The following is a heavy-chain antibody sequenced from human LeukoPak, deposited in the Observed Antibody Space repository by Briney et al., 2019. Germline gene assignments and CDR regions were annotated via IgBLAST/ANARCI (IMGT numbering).Heavy chain of an antibody. V-gene: IGHV5-51*01. Sequence: GESLKISCKGSGFRFTSYWIGWVRQMPGKGLEWMGIIYPDDSDTRYSPSFQGQVTISADKSISTAYLQWSSLKASDTAMYYCARDFTIFGVVPGAFDIWGQGTMVTVSS. J-gene: IGHJ3*02. CDR2: IYPDDSDT. D-gene: IGHD3-3*01. CDR1: GFRFTSYW. CDR3: ARDFTIFGVVPGAFDI.